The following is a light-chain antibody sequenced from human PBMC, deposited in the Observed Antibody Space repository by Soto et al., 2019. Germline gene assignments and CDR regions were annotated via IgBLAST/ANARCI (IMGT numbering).Light chain of an antibody. CDR2: DAS. CDR3: QQRGT. V-gene: IGKV3D-20*02. Sequence: EFVWTQCPWSLSSSPGESATLSCRASQTVRNNYLAWYQQKPGQAPRLLIYDASSRATGIPDRFSGGGSGTDFTLTISSLEPEDFAVYYCQQRGTFGPGTKVDIK. J-gene: IGKJ3*01. CDR1: QTVRNNY.